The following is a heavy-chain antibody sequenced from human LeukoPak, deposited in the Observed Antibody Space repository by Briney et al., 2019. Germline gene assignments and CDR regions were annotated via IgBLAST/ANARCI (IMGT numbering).Heavy chain of an antibody. Sequence: SEILSLTCAVYGRSFSGYYWSWIRQPPGKGLEWIGEINHSGSTNYNPSLKSRVTISVDTSKNQFSLKLSSVTAADTAVYYCARVFPAVAGTDYWGQGTLVTVS. CDR1: GRSFSGYY. D-gene: IGHD6-19*01. J-gene: IGHJ4*02. V-gene: IGHV4-34*01. CDR2: INHSGST. CDR3: ARVFPAVAGTDY.